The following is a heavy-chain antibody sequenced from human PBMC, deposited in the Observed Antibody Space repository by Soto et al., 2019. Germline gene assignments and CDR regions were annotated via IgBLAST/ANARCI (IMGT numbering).Heavy chain of an antibody. V-gene: IGHV4-31*03. D-gene: IGHD4-17*01. CDR2: IYYSGST. Sequence: PSETLSLTCTVSGGSISSGGYYWSWIRQHPGKGLEWIGYIYYSGSTYYNPSLKSRVTISVDTSKNQFSLKLSSVTAADTAVYYCAREWADYGDNLGYGMDVWGQGTTVTVSS. CDR1: GGSISSGGYY. J-gene: IGHJ6*02. CDR3: AREWADYGDNLGYGMDV.